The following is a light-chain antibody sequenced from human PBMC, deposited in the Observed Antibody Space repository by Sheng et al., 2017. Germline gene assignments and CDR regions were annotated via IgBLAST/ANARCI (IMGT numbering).Light chain of an antibody. V-gene: IGKV3D-15*01. J-gene: IGKJ1*01. CDR3: QQYNSWPPGT. Sequence: EIVLTQSPATLSASPGERVSLSCRASRSVGPNLAWYQQRPGQAPRLLIYGASTRSAGVPARFSASGSETEFTLTISGLQSDDFAVYFCQQYNSWPPGTFGPGTRVEIQ. CDR1: RSVGPN. CDR2: GAS.